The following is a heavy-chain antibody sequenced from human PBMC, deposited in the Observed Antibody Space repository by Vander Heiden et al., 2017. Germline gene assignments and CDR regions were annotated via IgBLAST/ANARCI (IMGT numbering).Heavy chain of an antibody. Sequence: QEQLVESGGGVVQPGTSLRRSCAASGFTFSYYGMHWVRQAPGKGLEWVAVFWANGWSTYYGDSVKGRVTVSRDNSKNTVYLQMSSLRAEDTAVYFCARDADRSSHYSNFDLWGQGTLVTVSS. D-gene: IGHD3-22*01. V-gene: IGHV3-33*01. CDR3: ARDADRSSHYSNFDL. J-gene: IGHJ4*02. CDR2: FWANGWST. CDR1: GFTFSYYG.